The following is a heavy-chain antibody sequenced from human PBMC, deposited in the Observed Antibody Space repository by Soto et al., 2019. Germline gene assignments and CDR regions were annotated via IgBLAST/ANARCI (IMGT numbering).Heavy chain of an antibody. Sequence: QVQLQESGPGLVKPSETLSLTCIVSGGSVSSDNNFWSWLRQPPGKGLEWIGYISYRGNTNYNPSLKSLVTISVDTSKNHLSMRLKSVTGADTAVYYCAREINLGVCHSWGQGTLVTVSS. CDR2: ISYRGNT. CDR3: AREINLGVCHS. V-gene: IGHV4-61*03. D-gene: IGHD3-16*01. CDR1: GGSVSSDNNF. J-gene: IGHJ4*02.